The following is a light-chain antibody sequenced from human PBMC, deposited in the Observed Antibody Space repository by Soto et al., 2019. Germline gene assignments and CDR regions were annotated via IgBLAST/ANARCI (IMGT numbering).Light chain of an antibody. CDR3: QSADSSGTYV. J-gene: IGLJ2*01. V-gene: IGLV3-25*03. CDR1: ALPKQY. CDR2: KDS. Sequence: SYELTQPPSVSVSPRQTARITCSGDALPKQYAYWYQQKPGQAPVLVIYKDSERPSGIPERFSGSSSGTTVTLTISGVQAEDEADYYCQSADSSGTYVFGGGTKLTVL.